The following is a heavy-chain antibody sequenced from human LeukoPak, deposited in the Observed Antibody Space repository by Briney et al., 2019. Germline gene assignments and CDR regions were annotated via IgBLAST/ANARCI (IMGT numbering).Heavy chain of an antibody. Sequence: SETLSLTCTVSGGSISSYYCSWIRQPPGKGLEWIGYIYYSGSTNYNPSLKSRVTISVDTSKDQFSLKLSSVTAADTAVYYCARRARLGSNWFDPWGQGTLVTVSS. D-gene: IGHD3-10*01. J-gene: IGHJ5*02. V-gene: IGHV4-59*08. CDR1: GGSISSYY. CDR3: ARRARLGSNWFDP. CDR2: IYYSGST.